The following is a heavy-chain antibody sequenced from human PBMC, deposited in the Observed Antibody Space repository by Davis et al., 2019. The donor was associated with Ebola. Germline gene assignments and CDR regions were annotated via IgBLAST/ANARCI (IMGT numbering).Heavy chain of an antibody. CDR2: IKQDGSEK. V-gene: IGHV3-7*04. D-gene: IGHD2-2*01. CDR3: ARALKGSSTSCSGY. CDR1: GFTFSSYW. J-gene: IGHJ4*02. Sequence: GESLKISCAASGFTFSSYWMSWVRQAPGKGLEWVANIKQDGSEKYYVDSVKGRFTISRDNAKNSLYLQMNSLRAEGTAVYYCARALKGSSTSCSGYWGQGTLVTVSS.